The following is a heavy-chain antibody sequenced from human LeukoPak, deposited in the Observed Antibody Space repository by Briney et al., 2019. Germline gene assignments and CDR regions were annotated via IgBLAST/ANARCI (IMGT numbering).Heavy chain of an antibody. J-gene: IGHJ4*02. D-gene: IGHD1-26*01. CDR1: GFTFSSYG. Sequence: GGSLRLSCAASGFTFSSYGMHWVRQAPGKGLEWVAFIRYDGSNKYYADSVKGRFTISRDNSKNTLYLQMNSLRAEDTAVYYCANTYIVGATMDPFDYWGQGTLVTVSS. CDR3: ANTYIVGATMDPFDY. V-gene: IGHV3-30*02. CDR2: IRYDGSNK.